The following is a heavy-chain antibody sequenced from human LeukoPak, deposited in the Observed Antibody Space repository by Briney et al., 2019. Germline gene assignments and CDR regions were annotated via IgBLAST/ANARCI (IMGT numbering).Heavy chain of an antibody. CDR1: GGTFSSYA. CDR2: IIPIFTTA. D-gene: IGHD3-10*01. Sequence: EASVKVSCKASGGTFSSYAINWVRQAPGQGLEWMGRIIPIFTTANYAQKFQGRVTITTDESTTTAYMELGSPRSEDTAVYYCARDRISGFYYGYPYYFDSWGQGTLVTVSS. CDR3: ARDRISGFYYGYPYYFDS. V-gene: IGHV1-69*05. J-gene: IGHJ4*02.